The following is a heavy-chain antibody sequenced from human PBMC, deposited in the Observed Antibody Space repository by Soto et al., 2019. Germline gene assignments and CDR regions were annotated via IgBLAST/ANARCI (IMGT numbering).Heavy chain of an antibody. J-gene: IGHJ6*02. CDR1: GAAIRRYY. CDR2: LYNTGSP. Sequence: QVRLQESGPGLVKPSETLSLTCTVSGAAIRRYYWIWIRQSPGKGLEWIGYLYNTGSPIYNPSLKSRVTRSVDTSKNRFSLQMNSVTAADTAGYYCERDLWGYCGVDCNPVDVWGQGTTVTVSS. V-gene: IGHV4-59*01. CDR3: ERDLWGYCGVDCNPVDV. D-gene: IGHD2-21*02.